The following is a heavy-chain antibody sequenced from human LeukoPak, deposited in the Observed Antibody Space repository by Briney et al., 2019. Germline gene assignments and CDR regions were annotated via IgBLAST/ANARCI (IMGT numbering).Heavy chain of an antibody. D-gene: IGHD4-17*01. CDR2: ISSSSSTI. J-gene: IGHJ4*02. CDR3: ARGPRLGPYGDWEDY. V-gene: IGHV3-48*01. Sequence: PGGSLRLSCAASGFTFSSYSMNWVRQAPGKGLEWVSYISSSSSTIYYADSVKGRFTISRDNAKNSLYLQMNSLRAEDTAVYYCARGPRLGPYGDWEDYWGQGTLVTVSS. CDR1: GFTFSSYS.